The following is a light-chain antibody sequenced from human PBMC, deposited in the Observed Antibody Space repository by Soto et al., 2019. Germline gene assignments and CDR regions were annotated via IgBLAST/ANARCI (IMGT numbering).Light chain of an antibody. CDR3: QKYNSAPT. CDR1: QGISNY. J-gene: IGKJ5*01. V-gene: IGKV1-27*01. Sequence: DIQMTQSPSSLSASVGDRVTITCRASQGISNYLAWYQQKPGKVPKLLIYAASTLQSGVPSRFSGSGSGTDFTRTISSLTHEDVATYYCQKYNSAPTFGQGTRLETK. CDR2: AAS.